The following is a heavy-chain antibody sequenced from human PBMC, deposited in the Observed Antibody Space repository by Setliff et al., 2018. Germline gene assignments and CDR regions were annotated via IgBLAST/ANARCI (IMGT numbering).Heavy chain of an antibody. V-gene: IGHV4-4*02. CDR3: ARDDTYDFWGGHGHLDS. Sequence: QSLTCAVSSGSISYNNWWTWVRQPPGKGLEWIGEIYHTESTNYNPSLKSRVTISLDKSKNQFSLELSSVTAADTAVYYCARDDTYDFWGGHGHLDSWGQGILVTVSS. J-gene: IGHJ4*02. D-gene: IGHD3-3*01. CDR1: SGSISYNNW. CDR2: IYHTEST.